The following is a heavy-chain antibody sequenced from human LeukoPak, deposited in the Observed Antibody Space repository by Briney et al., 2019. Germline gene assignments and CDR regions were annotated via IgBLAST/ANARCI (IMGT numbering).Heavy chain of an antibody. CDR3: ARRLEDYYFDS. J-gene: IGHJ4*02. D-gene: IGHD3-3*01. CDR1: GSSISGHY. V-gene: IGHV4-59*11. CDR2: IYYIATT. Sequence: SETLSLTCRVSGSSISGHYWSWIRQPPGRGLEWIGYIYYIATTNYNPSLKSRVTISLDTSKNQFSLKLSSVTAADTAVYYCARRLEDYYFDSWGQGTLVTVSS.